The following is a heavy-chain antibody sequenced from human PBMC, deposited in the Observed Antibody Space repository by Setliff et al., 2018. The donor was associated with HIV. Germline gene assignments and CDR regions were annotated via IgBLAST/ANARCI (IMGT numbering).Heavy chain of an antibody. J-gene: IGHJ5*02. CDR3: ARRVDNSGTFPDKNWFDP. V-gene: IGHV4-4*09. Sequence: SETLSLTCSVSGGSLSNYCWNWIRQSPGKGLEWIGYIFASETTNYNPYYNPSLQSRVTLSIDTSKNRFSLKLRSVTAADTAIYYCARRVDNSGTFPDKNWFDPWGQGRLVTVSS. D-gene: IGHD3-10*01. CDR2: IFASETT. CDR1: GGSLSNYC.